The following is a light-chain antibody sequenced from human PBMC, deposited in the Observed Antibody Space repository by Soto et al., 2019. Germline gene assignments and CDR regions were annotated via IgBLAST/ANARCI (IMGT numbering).Light chain of an antibody. J-gene: IGKJ4*01. Sequence: EIVMTQSPATLSVSPGERATLSCRASQSVNSNYLAWYQQKPGQAPRLLIYGISKRATDIPARFSGSGSGTEFTLTISSLRSEDFAVYYCQHFNNWPLTFGGGTKVDIK. CDR3: QHFNNWPLT. CDR1: QSVNSN. V-gene: IGKV3D-15*01. CDR2: GIS.